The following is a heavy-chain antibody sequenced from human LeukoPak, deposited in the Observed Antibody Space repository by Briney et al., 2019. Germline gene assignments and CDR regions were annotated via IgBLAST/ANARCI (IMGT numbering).Heavy chain of an antibody. D-gene: IGHD4-11*01. Sequence: PSETLSLTCTVSGYSISSGYYWGWIRQPPGKGLEWIGSIYHSGSTYYYPSLKSRVTISVDTSKNQFSLKLSSVTAADTAVYYCARVYSNWANHYYFDYWGQGTLVTVSS. CDR2: IYHSGST. CDR3: ARVYSNWANHYYFDY. J-gene: IGHJ4*02. CDR1: GYSISSGYY. V-gene: IGHV4-38-2*02.